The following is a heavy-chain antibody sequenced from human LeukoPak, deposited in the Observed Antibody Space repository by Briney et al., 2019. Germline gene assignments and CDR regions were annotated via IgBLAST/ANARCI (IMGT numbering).Heavy chain of an antibody. J-gene: IGHJ5*02. CDR1: GFTFSSYE. CDR2: ISSSGSTI. CDR3: ARFGRVSQHRFDP. Sequence: AGGSLRLSCAASGFTFSSYEMNWVRQAPGKGLEWVSYISSSGSTIYYADSVKGRFTISRDDAKNSLYLQMNSLRAEDTAVYYCARFGRVSQHRFDPWGQGTLVTVSS. D-gene: IGHD3-10*01. V-gene: IGHV3-48*03.